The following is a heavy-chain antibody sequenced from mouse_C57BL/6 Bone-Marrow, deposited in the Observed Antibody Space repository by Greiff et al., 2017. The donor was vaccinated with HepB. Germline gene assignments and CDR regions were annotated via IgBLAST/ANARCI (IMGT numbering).Heavy chain of an antibody. V-gene: IGHV10-1*01. J-gene: IGHJ4*01. D-gene: IGHD1-1*01. CDR3: VRHVLRPGDYAMDY. CDR1: GFSFNTYA. Sequence: EVQGVESGGGLVQPKGSLKLSCAASGFSFNTYAMNWVRQAPGKGLEWVARIRSKSNNYATYYADSVKDRFTISRDDSESMLYLQMNNLKTEDTAMYYCVRHVLRPGDYAMDYWGQGTSVTVSS. CDR2: IRSKSNNYAT.